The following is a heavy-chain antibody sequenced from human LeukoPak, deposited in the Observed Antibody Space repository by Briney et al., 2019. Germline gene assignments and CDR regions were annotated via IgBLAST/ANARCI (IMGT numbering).Heavy chain of an antibody. V-gene: IGHV4-4*07. CDR2: IYTSGST. Sequence: SETLSLTCTVSGGSISSYYWSWIRQPAGKGLEWIGRIYTSGSTNYNPSLKSRVTISVDKSKNQFSLKLSSVIAADTAVYYCARVVEMATITGIVYWGQGTLVTVSS. CDR3: ARVVEMATITGIVY. CDR1: GGSISSYY. J-gene: IGHJ4*02. D-gene: IGHD5-24*01.